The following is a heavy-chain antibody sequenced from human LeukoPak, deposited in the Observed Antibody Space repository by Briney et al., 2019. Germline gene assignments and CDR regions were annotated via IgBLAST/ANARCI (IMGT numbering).Heavy chain of an antibody. CDR1: GGSISSGGYY. CDR3: ARQELQTIAADWFDP. Sequence: SETLSLTCTVSGGSISSGGYYWSWIRQPPGKGLEWIGYIYHSGSTYYNPSLKSRVTISVDTSKNQFSLKLSSVTAADTAVYYCARQELQTIAADWFDPWGQGTLVTVSS. J-gene: IGHJ5*02. V-gene: IGHV4-30-2*03. CDR2: IYHSGST. D-gene: IGHD6-13*01.